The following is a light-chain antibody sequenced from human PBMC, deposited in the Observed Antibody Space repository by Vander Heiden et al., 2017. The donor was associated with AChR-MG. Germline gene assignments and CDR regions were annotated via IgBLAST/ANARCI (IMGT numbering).Light chain of an antibody. Sequence: EIVLTQSPGTLSLSPGERATLSCRASQSVSSSYLAWYQQKPGQAPRLLIYGASSRATGIPDRFSGSGSGTDFTLTISRLEPEDFAVYYCQQYGSSFTFGNGTRLEIK. CDR1: QSVSSSY. J-gene: IGKJ5*01. CDR3: QQYGSSFT. V-gene: IGKV3-20*01. CDR2: GAS.